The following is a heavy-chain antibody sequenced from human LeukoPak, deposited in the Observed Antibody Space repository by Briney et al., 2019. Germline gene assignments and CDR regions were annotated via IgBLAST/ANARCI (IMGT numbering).Heavy chain of an antibody. CDR3: AREGEYCSGGSCADFDY. V-gene: IGHV3-21*01. CDR1: GFTFSSYS. D-gene: IGHD2-15*01. CDR2: ISITSSYI. Sequence: PGGSLRLSCAASGFTFSSYSLNWVRQAPGKGLEWVSSISITSSYIYYADSVKGRFTISRDNAKNSLYLQMNSLRAEDTAVYYCAREGEYCSGGSCADFDYWGQGTLVTVSS. J-gene: IGHJ4*02.